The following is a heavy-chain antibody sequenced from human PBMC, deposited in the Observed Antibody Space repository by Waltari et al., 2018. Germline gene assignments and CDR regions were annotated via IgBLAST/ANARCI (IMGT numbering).Heavy chain of an antibody. CDR2: IYHSGST. Sequence: QVQLQESGPGLVKPSETLSLTCAVSGYSISSGYYWGWIRQPPGKGLEWIGSIYHSGSTYYNPSLKSRVTISVDTSKNQFSLKLSSVTAADTAVYYCASLGGYCNGGSCSYWGQGTLVTVSS. J-gene: IGHJ4*02. V-gene: IGHV4-38-2*01. CDR3: ASLGGYCNGGSCSY. D-gene: IGHD2-15*01. CDR1: GYSISSGYY.